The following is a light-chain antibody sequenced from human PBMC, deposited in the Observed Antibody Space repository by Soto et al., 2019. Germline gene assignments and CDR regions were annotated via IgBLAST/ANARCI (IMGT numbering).Light chain of an antibody. V-gene: IGKV1-33*01. CDR3: RHYQTLPLT. J-gene: IGKJ4*01. CDR1: QYISNY. Sequence: DIQMTQSPSSLSASVGDRVTISCQASQYISNYLNWYQQKPGKAPKLLIYDASNLETGVPSRFNGTGSGTDFTFTINSLQPGDTATYYCRHYQTLPLTFGGGTKVEIK. CDR2: DAS.